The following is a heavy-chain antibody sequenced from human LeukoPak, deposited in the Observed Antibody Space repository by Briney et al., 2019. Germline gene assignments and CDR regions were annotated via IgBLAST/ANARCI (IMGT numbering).Heavy chain of an antibody. CDR1: GGTFSSYA. D-gene: IGHD3-22*01. Sequence: ASVKVSCKASGGTFSSYAISWVRQAPGQGLEWMGGIIPIFGTANYAQKFQGRVTITADESTSTAYMELSSLRSEDTAVYYCARDTYYYDNSDNFDDVFDIWGQGTRVTVSS. V-gene: IGHV1-69*13. CDR2: IIPIFGTA. J-gene: IGHJ3*02. CDR3: ARDTYYYDNSDNFDDVFDI.